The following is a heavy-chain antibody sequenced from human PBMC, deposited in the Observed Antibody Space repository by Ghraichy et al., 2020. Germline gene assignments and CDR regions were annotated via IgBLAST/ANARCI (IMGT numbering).Heavy chain of an antibody. Sequence: GGSLRLSCAASGFTFSSYGMHWVRQAPGKGLEWVAFIRYDGSNKYYADSVKGRFTISRDNSKNTLYLQMNSLRAEDTAVYYCAKLPRDYGDYGYFDYWGQGTLVTVSS. CDR2: IRYDGSNK. J-gene: IGHJ4*02. CDR3: AKLPRDYGDYGYFDY. CDR1: GFTFSSYG. D-gene: IGHD4-17*01. V-gene: IGHV3-30*02.